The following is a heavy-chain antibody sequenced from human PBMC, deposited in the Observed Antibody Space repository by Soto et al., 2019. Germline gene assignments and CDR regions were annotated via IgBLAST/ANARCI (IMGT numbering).Heavy chain of an antibody. J-gene: IGHJ4*02. Sequence: SETLSLTCNVSGDSVSSGDSYWSWIRQPPGKDLEWIGYMYYTGNTYYNLSLRSRLILSVDPSKTQFSLKLSSVTAADTAVYYCARRLLFLGHDSWGQGTPVTVSS. CDR1: GDSVSSGDSY. D-gene: IGHD3-3*01. CDR2: MYYTGNT. CDR3: ARRLLFLGHDS. V-gene: IGHV4-30-4*01.